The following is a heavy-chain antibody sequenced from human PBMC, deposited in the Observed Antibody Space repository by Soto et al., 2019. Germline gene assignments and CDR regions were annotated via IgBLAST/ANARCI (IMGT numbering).Heavy chain of an antibody. D-gene: IGHD3-3*01. CDR3: ARIPGRYVRQRITIFRVVGDNWFDP. Sequence: GESLKISCKGSGYSFTSYWIGWVRQMPGKGLEWMGIIYPGDSDTRYSPSFQGQVTISADKSISTAYLQWSSLKASDTAMYYCARIPGRYVRQRITIFRVVGDNWFDPWGQGTLVTVSS. CDR1: GYSFTSYW. J-gene: IGHJ5*02. V-gene: IGHV5-51*01. CDR2: IYPGDSDT.